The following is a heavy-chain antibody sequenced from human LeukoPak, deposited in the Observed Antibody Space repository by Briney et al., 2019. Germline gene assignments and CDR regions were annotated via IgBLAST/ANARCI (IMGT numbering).Heavy chain of an antibody. J-gene: IGHJ5*02. D-gene: IGHD4-23*01. CDR2: ISSSSSSI. CDR1: GFTFSSYS. Sequence: GGSLRLSCAASGFTFSSYSMNWVRQAPGKGPEWVSYISSSSSSIYYADSVKGRFTISRDNAKNSLFLQMNSLTAEDTALYYCARDRTQGYGGSSDLWGQGTLVTVSS. CDR3: ARDRTQGYGGSSDL. V-gene: IGHV3-48*01.